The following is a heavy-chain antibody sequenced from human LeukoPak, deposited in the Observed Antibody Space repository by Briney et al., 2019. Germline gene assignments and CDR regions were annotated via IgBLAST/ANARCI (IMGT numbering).Heavy chain of an antibody. CDR3: AKRGIVIRAVIIIGFHKEAYYFDY. J-gene: IGHJ4*02. D-gene: IGHD3-10*01. CDR2: ISERGGST. Sequence: GGSLRLSCVVSGITLSNYGMSWVRQAPGKGPEWVSGISERGGSTNYADSVKGRFIISRDTSKNTVYLQMNSLRVEDTAVYFCAKRGIVIRAVIIIGFHKEAYYFDYWGQGILVTVSS. V-gene: IGHV3-23*01. CDR1: GITLSNYG.